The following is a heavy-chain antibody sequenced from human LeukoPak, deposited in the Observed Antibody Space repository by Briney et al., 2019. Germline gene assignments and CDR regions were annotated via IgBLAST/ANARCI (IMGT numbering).Heavy chain of an antibody. J-gene: IGHJ6*02. D-gene: IGHD3-3*01. V-gene: IGHV1-18*01. CDR3: ARDGRNHYDFWSGYYSDRGGYYYYGMDV. CDR2: ISGYNGDT. Sequence: GSVRVSCKASGYMFTSYGFSWVRQAPGQGLEWMGWISGYNGDTNYAQKFQGRVSMTTDTSTSTAYMESRSLSSDDTAVYYCARDGRNHYDFWSGYYSDRGGYYYYGMDVWGQGTTVTVSS. CDR1: GYMFTSYG.